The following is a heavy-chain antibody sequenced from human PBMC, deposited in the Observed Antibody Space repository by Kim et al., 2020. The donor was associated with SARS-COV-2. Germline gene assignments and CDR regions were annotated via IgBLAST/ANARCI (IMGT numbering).Heavy chain of an antibody. Sequence: VKGRFTISRDKSKDTLYLHMNSLRAEDTAVYYCAKDGYYYGSGSGWFDPWGQGTLVTVSS. V-gene: IGHV3-23*01. D-gene: IGHD3-10*01. CDR3: AKDGYYYGSGSGWFDP. J-gene: IGHJ5*02.